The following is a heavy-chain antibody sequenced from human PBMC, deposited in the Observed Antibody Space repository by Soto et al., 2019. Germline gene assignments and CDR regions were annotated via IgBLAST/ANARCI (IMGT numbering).Heavy chain of an antibody. CDR3: AREISRGSSGPPRFDP. CDR1: GYTFTSYY. CDR2: INPSGGST. J-gene: IGHJ5*02. D-gene: IGHD6-19*01. V-gene: IGHV1-46*03. Sequence: ASVKVSCKASGYTFTSYYMHWVRQAPGQGLEWMGIINPSGGSTSYAQKFQGRVTMTRDTSTSTVYMELSSLRSEDTAVYYCAREISRGSSGPPRFDPGGQGTLVTVSS.